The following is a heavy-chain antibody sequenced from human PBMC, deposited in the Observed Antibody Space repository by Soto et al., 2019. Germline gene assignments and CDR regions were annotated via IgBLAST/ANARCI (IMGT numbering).Heavy chain of an antibody. CDR1: GGSISSYY. V-gene: IGHV4-59*01. CDR3: ARSEHQNWFDP. D-gene: IGHD1-26*01. J-gene: IGHJ5*02. CDR2: SYYSGIT. Sequence: QVQLQESGPGLVKPSETLSLTCTVSGGSISSYYWSWIRQPPGKGLEWIGYSYYSGITNYNPSLKRRVTISVYTSKNQFSLKLSSVTAADTAVYYCARSEHQNWFDPWGQGTLVTVSS.